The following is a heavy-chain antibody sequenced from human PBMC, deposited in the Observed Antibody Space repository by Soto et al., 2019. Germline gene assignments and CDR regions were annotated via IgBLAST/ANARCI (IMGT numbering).Heavy chain of an antibody. CDR3: ARGSYYVGPRFDS. CDR2: IYYSGST. V-gene: IGHV4-30-4*01. D-gene: IGHD1-26*01. Sequence: SETLSLTCTVSGGPISSGDNYWMWIRQPPGKGLEWVGYIYYSGSTYYNPSLKSRLNISLVTSKNQFSLKLSSVTAADTAVYYCARGSYYVGPRFDSWGQGTLVTVS. CDR1: GGPISSGDNY. J-gene: IGHJ4*02.